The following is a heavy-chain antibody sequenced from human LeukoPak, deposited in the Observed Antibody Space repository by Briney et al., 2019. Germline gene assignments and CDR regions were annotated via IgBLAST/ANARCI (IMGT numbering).Heavy chain of an antibody. Sequence: GASVKVSCKASGYTFTSYDINWVRQATGQGLEWMGWMNPNSGNTGYAQKFQGRVTVTRNTSISTAYMELSSLRSEDTAVYYCARARRSITIFGVVGYYFDYWGQGTLVTVSS. D-gene: IGHD3-3*01. CDR1: GYTFTSYD. V-gene: IGHV1-8*03. J-gene: IGHJ4*02. CDR2: MNPNSGNT. CDR3: ARARRSITIFGVVGYYFDY.